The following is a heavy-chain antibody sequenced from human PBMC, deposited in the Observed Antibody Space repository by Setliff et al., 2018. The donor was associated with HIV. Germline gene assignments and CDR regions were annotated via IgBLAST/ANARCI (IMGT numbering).Heavy chain of an antibody. CDR3: ARGRMAAAGMFIPRALDY. J-gene: IGHJ4*02. V-gene: IGHV1-3*01. CDR2: INAGNGNT. CDR1: GYTFTSYA. D-gene: IGHD6-13*01. Sequence: ASVKVSCKASGYTFTSYAMHWVRQAPGQRLEWMGWINAGNGNTKYSQKFQGRVTITRDTSASTAYMELRSLRSDDTAIFYCARGRMAAAGMFIPRALDYWGQGTLVTVSS.